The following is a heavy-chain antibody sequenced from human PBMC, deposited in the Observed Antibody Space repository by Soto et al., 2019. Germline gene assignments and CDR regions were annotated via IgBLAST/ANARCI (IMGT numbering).Heavy chain of an antibody. CDR2: INAGNGNT. Sequence: ASVKVSCKAPGYTFTSYAMHWVRQAPGQRLEWMGWINAGNGNTKYSQKFQGRVTITRDTSASTAYMELSSLRSEDTAVYYCARTQLELHWFDPWGQGTLVTVSS. CDR3: ARTQLELHWFDP. V-gene: IGHV1-3*01. CDR1: GYTFTSYA. J-gene: IGHJ5*02. D-gene: IGHD1-7*01.